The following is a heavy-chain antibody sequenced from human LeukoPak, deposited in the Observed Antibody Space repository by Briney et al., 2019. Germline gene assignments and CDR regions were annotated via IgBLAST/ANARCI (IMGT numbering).Heavy chain of an antibody. V-gene: IGHV5-51*01. CDR3: ARVSVRGGSGFEYFQH. J-gene: IGHJ1*01. D-gene: IGHD3-22*01. Sequence: PGESLKISCKGSGYSFTSYWIGWVRQMPGKGLGWMGIIYPGDSDTRYSPSFQGQVTISADKSISTAYLQWSSLKASDTAMYYCARVSVRGGSGFEYFQHWGQGTLVTVSS. CDR2: IYPGDSDT. CDR1: GYSFTSYW.